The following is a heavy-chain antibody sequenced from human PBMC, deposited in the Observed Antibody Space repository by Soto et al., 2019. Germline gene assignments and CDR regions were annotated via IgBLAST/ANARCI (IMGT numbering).Heavy chain of an antibody. J-gene: IGHJ4*02. D-gene: IGHD3-3*01. CDR1: GGSISSGDYY. V-gene: IGHV4-30-4*01. Sequence: PSETLSLTCTVSGGSISSGDYYWSWIRQPPGKGLEWIGYIYYSGSTYYNPSLKSRVTISVDTSKNQFSLKLSSVTAADTAVYYCACMNDYDFWIGYPVHAPRMFFDYWGQGTLVPVSS. CDR2: IYYSGST. CDR3: ACMNDYDFWIGYPVHAPRMFFDY.